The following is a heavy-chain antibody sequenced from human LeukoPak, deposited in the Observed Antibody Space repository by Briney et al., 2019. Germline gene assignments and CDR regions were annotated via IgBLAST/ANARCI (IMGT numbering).Heavy chain of an antibody. Sequence: GGSLRLSCAASGFIFNNYGLIWVRQAPGKGLEWVSAISNDGGGTQYADFVEGRFTISRDNSKNTLFLQMSSLRAEDTALNYCAKGSSGYFADLWGQGTLVTVSS. CDR3: AKGSSGYFADL. CDR1: GFIFNNYG. J-gene: IGHJ5*02. D-gene: IGHD3-22*01. CDR2: ISNDGGGT. V-gene: IGHV3-23*01.